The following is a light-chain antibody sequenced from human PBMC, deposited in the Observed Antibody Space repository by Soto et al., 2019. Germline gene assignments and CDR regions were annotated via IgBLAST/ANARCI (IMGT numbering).Light chain of an antibody. Sequence: EIVLTQSPGTLSLSPGIRATLSCRASQTISSTSLASYQQRPGQAPRLLIYGASSRATGIPDRFNGRGSGTYVALTINRLEPEDFAVYCCQHYGRSLPITFGPGTKVD. J-gene: IGKJ3*01. CDR1: QTISSTS. V-gene: IGKV3-20*01. CDR3: QHYGRSLPIT. CDR2: GAS.